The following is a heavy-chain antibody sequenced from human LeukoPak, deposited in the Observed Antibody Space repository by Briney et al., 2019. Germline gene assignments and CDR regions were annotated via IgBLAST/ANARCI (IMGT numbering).Heavy chain of an antibody. V-gene: IGHV1-2*02. CDR3: VRVAMAGNFIWFDH. CDR2: INPINSGT. Sequence: SSVTVSYKASGYTFTDYYMHWVRQAPGQGGQWVGWINPINSGTDYAEKFQGRLTMIRDTSISTDYMDLSRMKSADTAVYYCVRVAMAGNFIWFDHWGQGTLITVSS. D-gene: IGHD6-19*01. CDR1: GYTFTDYY. J-gene: IGHJ5*02.